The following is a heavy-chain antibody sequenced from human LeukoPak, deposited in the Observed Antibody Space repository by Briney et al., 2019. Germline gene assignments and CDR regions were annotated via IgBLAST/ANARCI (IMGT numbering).Heavy chain of an antibody. D-gene: IGHD3-10*01. Sequence: SETLSLTCTVSGGSISSYYWSWIRQPPGKGLEWIGYIYYSGSTNYNPSLKSRVTISVDTSKNQFSLKLSSVTAADTAVYYCASYYYGSGTDDYWGQGTLVTVSS. CDR2: IYYSGST. J-gene: IGHJ4*02. V-gene: IGHV4-59*08. CDR3: ASYYYGSGTDDY. CDR1: GGSISSYY.